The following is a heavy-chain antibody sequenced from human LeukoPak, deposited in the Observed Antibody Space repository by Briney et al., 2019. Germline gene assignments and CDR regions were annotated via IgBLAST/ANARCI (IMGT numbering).Heavy chain of an antibody. J-gene: IGHJ4*02. Sequence: PSETLSLTCAVNGGSFSAYYWTWIRQTPGKGLEYLGYIYYNGDTNYNPSLRGRLTLSLDMSKNQFSLKLTSVTAADTAVYFCAKTARVPYYWGQGILVTVSS. D-gene: IGHD3-16*01. CDR3: AKTARVPYY. V-gene: IGHV4-59*08. CDR1: GGSFSAYY. CDR2: IYYNGDT.